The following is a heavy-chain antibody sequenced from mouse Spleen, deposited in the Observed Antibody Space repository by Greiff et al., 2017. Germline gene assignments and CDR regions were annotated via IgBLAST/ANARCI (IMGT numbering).Heavy chain of an antibody. V-gene: IGHV5-9-3*01. CDR1: GFTFSSYA. Sequence: EVQLVESGGGLVKPGGSLKLSCAASGFTFSSYAMSWVRQTPEKRLEWVATISSGGSYTYYPDSVKGRFTISRDNAKNTLYLQMSSLRSEDTAMYYCARGGQLGLYYFDYWGQGTTLTVSS. D-gene: IGHD3-2*01. J-gene: IGHJ2*01. CDR2: ISSGGSYT. CDR3: ARGGQLGLYYFDY.